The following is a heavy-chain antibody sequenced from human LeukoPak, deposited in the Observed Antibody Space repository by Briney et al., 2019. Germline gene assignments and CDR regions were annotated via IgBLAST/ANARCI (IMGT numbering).Heavy chain of an antibody. Sequence: VGSLRVSCVAAGFTFISYLMTWVRQAPGKGLEWVAQISQDGAESYSVDSVRGRFTISRDNAKNSVYLQMNSLRPEDTAVYYCARDSTGTVFDLWGQGTLVTVSS. CDR1: GFTFISYL. CDR2: ISQDGAES. J-gene: IGHJ4*02. D-gene: IGHD1-1*01. V-gene: IGHV3-7*04. CDR3: ARDSTGTVFDL.